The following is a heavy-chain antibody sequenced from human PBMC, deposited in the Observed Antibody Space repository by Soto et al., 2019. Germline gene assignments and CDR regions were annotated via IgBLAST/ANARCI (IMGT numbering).Heavy chain of an antibody. J-gene: IGHJ4*02. CDR1: GDTFSNFG. Sequence: SVKVSCKASGDTFSNFGISWLRQAPGQGLEWMGGIVPVVGRQNYAQRFRGRLTITADESTSTGYMKRISLESDDTDVYYSAREGSGYNLWGQGTQVTVSS. D-gene: IGHD5-12*01. V-gene: IGHV1-69*13. CDR2: IVPVVGRQ. CDR3: AREGSGYNL.